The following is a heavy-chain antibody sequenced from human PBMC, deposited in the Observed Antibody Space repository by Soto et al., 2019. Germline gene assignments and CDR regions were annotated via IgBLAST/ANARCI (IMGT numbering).Heavy chain of an antibody. CDR3: ARLGMYAISHYYYYYMDV. CDR2: IYPGDSDT. D-gene: IGHD2-8*01. Sequence: GESLKISCKGSGYSFTSYWIGWVRQMPGKGLEWMGIIYPGDSDTRYSPSFQGQVTISADKSISTAYLQWSSLKASDTAMYYCARLGMYAISHYYYYYMDVWGKGTTVTVSS. V-gene: IGHV5-51*01. CDR1: GYSFTSYW. J-gene: IGHJ6*03.